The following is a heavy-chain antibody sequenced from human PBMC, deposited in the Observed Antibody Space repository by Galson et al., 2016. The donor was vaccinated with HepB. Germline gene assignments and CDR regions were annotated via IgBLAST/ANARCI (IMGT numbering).Heavy chain of an antibody. CDR1: GFTFGSYA. Sequence: SLRLSCAASGFTFGSYAMSWVRQAPGKGLEWVSSISGRGDSTYDADSVKGRFTISRDNSKNMLHLQMKSLRAEDTAVYYCAKAMTTMSRGIATFYFHYWGQGTPVTVSS. CDR2: ISGRGDST. CDR3: AKAMTTMSRGIATFYFHY. D-gene: IGHD4-17*01. J-gene: IGHJ4*02. V-gene: IGHV3-23*01.